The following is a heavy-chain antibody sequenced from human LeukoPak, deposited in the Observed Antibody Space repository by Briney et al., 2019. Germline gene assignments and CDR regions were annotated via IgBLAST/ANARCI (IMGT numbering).Heavy chain of an antibody. CDR3: ARESDIVAAFDY. CDR1: GGSISSYY. Sequence: SETLSLTCTVPGGSISSYYWSWIRQPPGKGLEWIGYIYYSGSTNYNPSLKSRVTISVDTSKNQFSLKLSSVTAADTAVYYCARESDIVAAFDYWGQGTLVTVSS. J-gene: IGHJ4*02. D-gene: IGHD5-12*01. CDR2: IYYSGST. V-gene: IGHV4-59*01.